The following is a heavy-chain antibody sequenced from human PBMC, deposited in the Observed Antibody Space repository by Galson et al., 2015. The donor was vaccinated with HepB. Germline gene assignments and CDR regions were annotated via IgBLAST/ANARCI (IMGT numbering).Heavy chain of an antibody. CDR3: AKDMGAVHSYGYAALGSVVVGMDV. D-gene: IGHD5-18*01. CDR2: ISWDGGST. Sequence: SLRLSCAASGFTFDDYTMHWVRQAPGKGLEWVSLISWDGGSTYYADSVKGRFTISRDNSKNSLYLQMNSLRTEDTALYYCAKDMGAVHSYGYAALGSVVVGMDVWGQGTTVTVSS. CDR1: GFTFDDYT. V-gene: IGHV3-43*01. J-gene: IGHJ6*02.